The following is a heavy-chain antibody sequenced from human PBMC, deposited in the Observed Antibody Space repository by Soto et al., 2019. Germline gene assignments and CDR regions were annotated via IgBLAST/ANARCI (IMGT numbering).Heavy chain of an antibody. CDR1: GGSISSGGYY. CDR2: IHYSGTT. V-gene: IGHV4-61*08. J-gene: IGHJ4*02. Sequence: SETLSLTCTVSGGSISSGGYYWSWIRQHPGKGLEWIGYIHYSGTTSFFPSYNPSLRSRVTISEDTSKNQFSLKLLSVTTADTAVYFCAAGEASSRNLAPYYLDFWGQGTLVTVPS. CDR3: AAGEASSRNLAPYYLDF. D-gene: IGHD6-13*01.